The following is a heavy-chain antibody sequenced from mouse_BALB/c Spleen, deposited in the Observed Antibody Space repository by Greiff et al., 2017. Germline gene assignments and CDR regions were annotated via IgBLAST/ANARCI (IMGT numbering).Heavy chain of an antibody. D-gene: IGHD2-1*01. CDR3: ARGNLPFAY. CDR1: GYSITSDYA. Sequence: EVKLVESGPGLVKPSQSLSLTCTVTGYSITSDYAWNWIRQFPGNILEWMGNISYSGSTSYNPSLKSRISITRDTSKNQFFLQLNSVTTEDTATYYCARGNLPFAYWGQGTLVTVSA. V-gene: IGHV3-2*02. J-gene: IGHJ3*01. CDR2: ISYSGST.